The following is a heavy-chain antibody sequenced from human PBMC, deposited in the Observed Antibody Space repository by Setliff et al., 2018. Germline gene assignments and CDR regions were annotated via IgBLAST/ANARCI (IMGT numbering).Heavy chain of an antibody. Sequence: PGESLKISCAASGFTSSMYGVHWVRQAPGKGLEWVAVILFDGSRNYYADSVKGRFTISRDNSKNTIYLQMNSLRAEDTAIYYCAKGTLASCNGPSCYPLDYWGQGTLVTVSS. CDR1: GFTSSMYG. J-gene: IGHJ4*02. CDR2: ILFDGSRN. V-gene: IGHV3-30*02. CDR3: AKGTLASCNGPSCYPLDY. D-gene: IGHD2-15*01.